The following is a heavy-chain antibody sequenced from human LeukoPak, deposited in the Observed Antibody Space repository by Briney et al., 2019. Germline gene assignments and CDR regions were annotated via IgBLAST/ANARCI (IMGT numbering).Heavy chain of an antibody. CDR3: ARGSSRTRCSGGSCPGY. D-gene: IGHD2-15*01. V-gene: IGHV1-8*01. Sequence: ASVKVSCKASGYTFTSYDINWVRQATGQGLEWMGWMSPNSGNTGYAQKFQGRVTMTRNTSISTAYMELSSLRSEDTAVYYCARGSSRTRCSGGSCPGYWGQGTLVTVSS. J-gene: IGHJ4*02. CDR1: GYTFTSYD. CDR2: MSPNSGNT.